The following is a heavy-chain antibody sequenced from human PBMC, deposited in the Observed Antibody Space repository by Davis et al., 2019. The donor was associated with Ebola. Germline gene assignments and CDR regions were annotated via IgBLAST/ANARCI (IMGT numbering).Heavy chain of an antibody. CDR3: ARHVGGSSDFGY. J-gene: IGHJ4*02. D-gene: IGHD1-26*01. V-gene: IGHV4-39*01. Sequence: MPAGSLSLSCIVSAASTSTNNYYQGLTRQPPGKGLEWIGIIYFTGSSYYNPSIKSRVTISVDTSKNQFSLKLNSITAADTAVYYCARHVGGSSDFGYWGQGVLVTVSS. CDR2: IYFTGSS. CDR1: AASTSTNNYY.